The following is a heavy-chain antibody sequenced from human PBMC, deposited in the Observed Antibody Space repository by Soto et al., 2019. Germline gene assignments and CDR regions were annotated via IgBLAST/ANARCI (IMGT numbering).Heavy chain of an antibody. CDR1: GGTFSSYA. Sequence: QVQLVQSGAEVKKPGSSVKVSCKASGGTFSSYAISWVRQAPGQGLEWMGVIIPISGTAYYAQKFQGRVTITADESTSTGYMELSSLRSEDTGVYYCARALGSSFTLAIYYYYYYGMDAWGQGTTVTVSS. D-gene: IGHD2-15*01. CDR2: IIPISGTA. V-gene: IGHV1-69*01. CDR3: ARALGSSFTLAIYYYYYYGMDA. J-gene: IGHJ6*02.